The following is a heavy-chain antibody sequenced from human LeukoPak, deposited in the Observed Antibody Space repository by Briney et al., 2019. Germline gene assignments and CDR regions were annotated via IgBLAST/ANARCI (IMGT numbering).Heavy chain of an antibody. CDR1: GLTVSSNY. Sequence: GGSLCLSCAASGLTVSSNYMSWVRQAPGKGLEWVSIIHSGGSTYYADSVRGRFTISRDNSKNTLYLQMNSLRAEDTAMYYCARAPTYDSSGYPDYWGQGTLVTVSS. CDR2: IHSGGST. J-gene: IGHJ4*02. V-gene: IGHV3-53*01. CDR3: ARAPTYDSSGYPDY. D-gene: IGHD3-22*01.